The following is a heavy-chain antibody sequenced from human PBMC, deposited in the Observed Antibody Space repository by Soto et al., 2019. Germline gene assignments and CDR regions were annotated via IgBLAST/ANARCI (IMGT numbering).Heavy chain of an antibody. CDR3: ARVTYDSFTAHSYYFDY. V-gene: IGHV4-59*01. Sequence: PSETLSLTCTVSGDSIRPYYWTWIRQPPGKGLEWIGYVYYSGSVNYKSSLKSRVTMSVDTSKNQFSLRLNSVTAADTAVYYCARVTYDSFTAHSYYFDYWGQGTLVTVSS. CDR2: VYYSGSV. D-gene: IGHD3-9*01. CDR1: GDSIRPYY. J-gene: IGHJ4*02.